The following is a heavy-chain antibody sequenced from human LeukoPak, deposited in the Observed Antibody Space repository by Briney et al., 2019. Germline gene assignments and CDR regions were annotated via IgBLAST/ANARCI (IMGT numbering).Heavy chain of an antibody. CDR1: GYTFTGYY. V-gene: IGHV1-2*04. CDR2: INPNSGGT. Sequence: ASVKVSCKASGYTFTGYYIHWVRQAPGQGLEWMGCINPNSGGTNCAQKFQGWVTMTRDTSVSTAYMDLSRLRSNDTAVYYCARDMGNFGGNSVDAFGIWGQGTMVTVSP. CDR3: ARDMGNFGGNSVDAFGI. D-gene: IGHD4-23*01. J-gene: IGHJ3*02.